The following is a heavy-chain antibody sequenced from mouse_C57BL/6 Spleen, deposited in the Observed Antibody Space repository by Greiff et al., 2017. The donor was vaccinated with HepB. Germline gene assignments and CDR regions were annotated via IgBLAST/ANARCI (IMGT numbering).Heavy chain of an antibody. CDR1: GYAFSSSW. D-gene: IGHD2-4*01. CDR2: IYPGDGDT. CDR3: ARPHYDYPWFAY. V-gene: IGHV1-82*01. Sequence: VKLMESGPELVKPGASVKISCKASGYAFSSSWMNWVKQRPGKGLEWIGRIYPGDGDTNYNGKFKGKATLTADKSSSTAYMQLSSLTSEDSAVYFCARPHYDYPWFAYWGQGTLVTVSA. J-gene: IGHJ3*01.